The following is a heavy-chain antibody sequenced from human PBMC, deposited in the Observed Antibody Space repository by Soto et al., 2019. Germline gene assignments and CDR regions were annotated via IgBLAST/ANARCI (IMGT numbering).Heavy chain of an antibody. CDR3: ARDLRIMITFGGVIPPGGFDP. J-gene: IGHJ5*02. CDR2: IYYSGST. Sequence: SETLSLTCTVSGGSISSSSYYWGWIRQPPGKGLEWIGSIYYSGSTYYNPSLKSRVTISVDRSKNPFSLKLSSVTAEDTAVYYCARDLRIMITFGGVIPPGGFDPWGQGTLVTVSS. D-gene: IGHD3-16*02. V-gene: IGHV4-39*02. CDR1: GGSISSSSYY.